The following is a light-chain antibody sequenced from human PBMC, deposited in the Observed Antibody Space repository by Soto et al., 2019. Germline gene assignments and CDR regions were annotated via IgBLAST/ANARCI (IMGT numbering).Light chain of an antibody. J-gene: IGLJ1*01. CDR1: SSDVGRYNY. Sequence: QSALTQPASVSWSPGQSITISCIGTSSDVGRYNYVSWYQQHPGHSPRLMIYDVINRPSGVSNRFSGSKSDNTASLTFSWLQAEDEADYYCSSYTSSSTRVFGTGTKVTVL. V-gene: IGLV2-14*01. CDR2: DVI. CDR3: SSYTSSSTRV.